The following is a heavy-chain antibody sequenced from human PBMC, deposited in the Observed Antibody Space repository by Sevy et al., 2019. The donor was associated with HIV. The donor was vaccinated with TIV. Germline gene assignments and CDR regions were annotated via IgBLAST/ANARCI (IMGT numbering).Heavy chain of an antibody. CDR1: GFTFSSYA. Sequence: GGSLRLSCAASGFTFSSYAMHWVRQAPGKGLEWVAVISYDGSNKYYADSVKGRFTISRDNSKNTRYLQMNSLRAEDTAVYYCARVEEGMATIVYWYFDLWGRGTLVTVSS. J-gene: IGHJ2*01. V-gene: IGHV3-30-3*01. CDR3: ARVEEGMATIVYWYFDL. D-gene: IGHD5-12*01. CDR2: ISYDGSNK.